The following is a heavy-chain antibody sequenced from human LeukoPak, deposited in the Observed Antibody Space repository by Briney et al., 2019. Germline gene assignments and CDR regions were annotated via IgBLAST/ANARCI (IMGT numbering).Heavy chain of an antibody. D-gene: IGHD6-25*01. V-gene: IGHV3-30*02. CDR2: IWPDGSKK. J-gene: IGHJ4*02. CDR3: AKISSSAESNFDY. CDR1: GFTFSTYA. Sequence: SGGSLRLSCAPAGFTFSTYAIHWVRQAPGKGLEWVAFIWPDGSKKYYADSVKGRFAISRENSKNTVYLQMNDLRPEDTALYFCAKISSSAESNFDYWGQGTLLTVSS.